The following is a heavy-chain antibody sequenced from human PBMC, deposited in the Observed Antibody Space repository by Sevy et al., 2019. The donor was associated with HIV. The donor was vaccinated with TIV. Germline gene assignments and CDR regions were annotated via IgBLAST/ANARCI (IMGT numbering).Heavy chain of an antibody. CDR2: NSTFNVNT. V-gene: IGHV1-18*01. Sequence: ASVKVSCKASGYTFTSYAISWVRQAPGQGLEWMGWNSTFNVNTNNAQKFQGRVTMTTDKSTSTAYMELGSLRSDDTAVYYCARDDCSNLSCHGSLLYWGQGTLVTVSS. D-gene: IGHD2-2*01. J-gene: IGHJ4*02. CDR3: ARDDCSNLSCHGSLLY. CDR1: GYTFTSYA.